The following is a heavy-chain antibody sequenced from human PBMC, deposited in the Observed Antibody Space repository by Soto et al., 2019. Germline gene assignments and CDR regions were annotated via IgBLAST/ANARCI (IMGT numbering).Heavy chain of an antibody. J-gene: IGHJ4*02. V-gene: IGHV3-30-3*01. CDR2: ISYDGSNK. Sequence: GGSLRLSCAASGFTFSSYAMHWVRQAPGKGLEWVAVISYDGSNKYYADSVKGRFTISRDNSKNTLYLQMNSLRAEDTAVYYCARVTMGSGSVYWGQGTLVTVSS. CDR3: ARVTMGSGSVY. CDR1: GFTFSSYA. D-gene: IGHD3-3*01.